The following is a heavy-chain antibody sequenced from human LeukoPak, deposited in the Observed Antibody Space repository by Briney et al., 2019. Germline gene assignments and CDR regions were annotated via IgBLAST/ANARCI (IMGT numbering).Heavy chain of an antibody. CDR1: GYTFTSYD. Sequence: EASVKVSCKASGYTFTSYDINWVRQAPGQGLEWMGWISAYNGNTNYAQKLQGRVTMTTDTSTSTAYMELRSLRSDDTAVYYCARRPPVDQDFDYWGQGTLVTVSS. D-gene: IGHD2-2*01. CDR2: ISAYNGNT. V-gene: IGHV1-18*01. J-gene: IGHJ4*02. CDR3: ARRPPVDQDFDY.